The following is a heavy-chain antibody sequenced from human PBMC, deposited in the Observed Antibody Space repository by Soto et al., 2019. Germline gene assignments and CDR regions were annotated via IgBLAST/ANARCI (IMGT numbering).Heavy chain of an antibody. D-gene: IGHD3-10*01. CDR1: GFTVGNHY. J-gene: IGHJ4*02. V-gene: IGHV3-53*01. Sequence: EVQLVDSGGGLIQPGGSLKLSCAASGFTVGNHYMSWVRQAPGKGLEWVSLIYSTGTTKYADSVKGRFTVSRDNAKNTLYLQMNSLRAEDTAVYYCAKDGRGSGSHYNSFGYWGQGTLVTVSS. CDR2: IYSTGTT. CDR3: AKDGRGSGSHYNSFGY.